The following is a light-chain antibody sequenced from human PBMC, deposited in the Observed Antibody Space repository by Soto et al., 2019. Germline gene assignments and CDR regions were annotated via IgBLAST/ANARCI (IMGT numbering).Light chain of an antibody. Sequence: EIVLTQSPATLSLSPGERATLSCRASQSVSRSLAWYQQKPGQAPRLLIFDASNRATGIPARFSGSGSGTDFTLTISSLESEDLAVYYSQQCTNGVTFGQGTRLAIK. J-gene: IGKJ5*01. CDR2: DAS. CDR3: QQCTNGVT. V-gene: IGKV3-11*01. CDR1: QSVSRS.